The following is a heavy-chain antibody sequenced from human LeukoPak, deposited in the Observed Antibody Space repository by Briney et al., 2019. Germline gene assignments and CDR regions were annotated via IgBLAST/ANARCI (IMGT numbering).Heavy chain of an antibody. D-gene: IGHD3-22*01. J-gene: IGHJ4*02. CDR3: ARGSYYDSSGYYPPLSFDY. V-gene: IGHV4-59*11. CDR1: GGSISNHY. Sequence: KPLETLSLTCTVSGGSISNHYWTWVRQPAGKGLEWIGYIYYSGSTNYNPSLKSRVTISVDTSKNQFSLKLSSVTAADTAVYCCARGSYYDSSGYYPPLSFDYWGQGTLVTVSS. CDR2: IYYSGST.